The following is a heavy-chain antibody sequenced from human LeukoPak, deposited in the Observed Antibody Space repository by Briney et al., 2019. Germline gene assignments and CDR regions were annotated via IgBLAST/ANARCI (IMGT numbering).Heavy chain of an antibody. CDR3: ARGDYGDSNFDY. CDR1: GFTFSSYG. CDR2: ISYDGSNK. V-gene: IGHV3-30*03. J-gene: IGHJ4*02. Sequence: GGSLRLSCTASGFTFSSYGMHWVRQAPGKGLEWVAVISYDGSNKYYADSVKGRFTISRDNSKNTLYLQMNSLRAEDTAVYYCARGDYGDSNFDYWGQGTLVTVSS. D-gene: IGHD4-17*01.